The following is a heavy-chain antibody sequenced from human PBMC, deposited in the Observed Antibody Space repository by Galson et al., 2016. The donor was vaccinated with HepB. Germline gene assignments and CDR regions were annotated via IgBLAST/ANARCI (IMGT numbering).Heavy chain of an antibody. CDR2: TFYKSKWYN. CDR1: GDSVSSNSAV. CDR3: TRGFEYSSGWYYFDH. Sequence: CAISGDSVSSNSAVWYWIRQSPSRGLEWLGRTFYKSKWYNDYAVSVKSRITVNADTSKNQFSLHLNSVTPDDTAVYYCTRGFEYSSGWYYFDHWGPGTLVTVSS. J-gene: IGHJ4*01. D-gene: IGHD6-19*01. V-gene: IGHV6-1*01.